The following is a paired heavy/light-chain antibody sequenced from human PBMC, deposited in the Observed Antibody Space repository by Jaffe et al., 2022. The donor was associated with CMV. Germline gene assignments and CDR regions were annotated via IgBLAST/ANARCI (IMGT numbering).Heavy chain of an antibody. CDR3: ARGDSDLSVASSWYTGGTSRWFDP. Sequence: QVQLQQWGAGLLKPSETLSLTCAVYGGSFSGYYWSWIRQPPGKGLEWIGEINHSGSTNYNPSLKSRVTISVDTSKNQFSLKLSSVTAADTAVYYCARGDSDLSVASSWYTGGTSRWFDPWGQGTLVTVSS. J-gene: IGHJ5*02. CDR2: INHSGST. D-gene: IGHD6-13*01. V-gene: IGHV4-34*01. CDR1: GGSFSGYY.
Light chain of an antibody. Sequence: EIVMTQSPATLSVSPGERATLSCRASQSVSSNLAWYQQKPGQAPRLLIYGASTRATGIPARFSGSGSGTEFTLTISSLQSEDFAVYYCQQYNNWPPRRTYTFGQGTKLEIK. CDR2: GAS. CDR3: QQYNNWPPRRTYT. V-gene: IGKV3-15*01. CDR1: QSVSSN. J-gene: IGKJ2*01.